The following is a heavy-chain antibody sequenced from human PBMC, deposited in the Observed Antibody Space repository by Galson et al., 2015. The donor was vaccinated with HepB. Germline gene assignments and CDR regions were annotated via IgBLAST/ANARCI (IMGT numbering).Heavy chain of an antibody. D-gene: IGHD6-13*01. CDR2: ISSSSSYI. J-gene: IGHJ3*02. Sequence: SLRLSCAASGFTFSSYSMNWVRQAPGKGLEWVSSISSSSSYIYYADSVKGRFTIPRDNAKNSLYLQMNSLRAEDTAVYYCTRDNVSGGSSSWYHRPGNAFDIWGQGTMVTVSS. CDR3: TRDNVSGGSSSWYHRPGNAFDI. V-gene: IGHV3-21*01. CDR1: GFTFSSYS.